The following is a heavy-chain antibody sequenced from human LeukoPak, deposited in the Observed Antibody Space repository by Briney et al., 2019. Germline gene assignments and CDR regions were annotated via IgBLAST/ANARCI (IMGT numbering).Heavy chain of an antibody. J-gene: IGHJ4*02. D-gene: IGHD6-6*01. Sequence: GASVKVSCKASGYTFTGYYMHWVRQAPGQGLEWMGWINPNSGGTNYAQKFQGRVTMTRDTSISTAYMELSRLRSDDTAVYYCASESHSSSSELDYWGQGTLVTVSS. CDR2: INPNSGGT. CDR1: GYTFTGYY. V-gene: IGHV1-2*02. CDR3: ASESHSSSSELDY.